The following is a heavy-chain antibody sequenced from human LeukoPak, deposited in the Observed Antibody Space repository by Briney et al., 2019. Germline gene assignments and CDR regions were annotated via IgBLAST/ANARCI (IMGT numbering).Heavy chain of an antibody. V-gene: IGHV3-48*04. CDR3: AREYYDFWSGYSTFYYYYMDV. J-gene: IGHJ6*03. Sequence: GGSLRLSCAASGFTFSTYTMNWVRQAPGKGLEWVSYISGGSSTIYYADSVKGRFTISRDNAKNSLYLQMNSLRAEDTAVYYCAREYYDFWSGYSTFYYYYMDVWGKGTTVTVSS. D-gene: IGHD3-3*01. CDR2: ISGGSSTI. CDR1: GFTFSTYT.